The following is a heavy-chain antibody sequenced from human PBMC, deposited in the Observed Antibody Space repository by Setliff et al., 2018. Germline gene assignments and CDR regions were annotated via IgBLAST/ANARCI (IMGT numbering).Heavy chain of an antibody. D-gene: IGHD3-10*01. J-gene: IGHJ4*02. CDR3: AKDKDVRVDYFDY. CDR2: VRYDEGNK. V-gene: IGHV3-30*02. Sequence: PGGSLRLSCAASGFTFSSYGMHWVRQAPGKGLEWVTFVRYDEGNKYYADSVKGRFTISRDNSKSTLYLQMNSLRAEDTAIYYCAKDKDVRVDYFDYWGPGTLVTVSS. CDR1: GFTFSSYG.